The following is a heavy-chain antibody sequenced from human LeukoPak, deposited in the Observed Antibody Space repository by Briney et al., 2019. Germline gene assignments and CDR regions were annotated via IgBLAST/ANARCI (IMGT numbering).Heavy chain of an antibody. CDR3: ARVGSSAPHVDY. CDR1: GGSIGSYY. D-gene: IGHD6-6*01. V-gene: IGHV4-59*01. J-gene: IGHJ4*02. CDR2: IYYSGST. Sequence: SETLSLTCTVSGGSIGSYYWSWIRQPPGKGLEWIGYIYYSGSTNYNPSLKSRVTISVDTSKNQFSLKLSSVTAADTAVYYCARVGSSAPHVDYWGQGTLVTVSS.